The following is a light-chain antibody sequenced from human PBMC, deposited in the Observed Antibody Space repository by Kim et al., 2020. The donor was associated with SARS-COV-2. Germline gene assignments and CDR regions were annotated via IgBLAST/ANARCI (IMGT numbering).Light chain of an antibody. CDR2: LGS. J-gene: IGKJ4*01. CDR3: MQALQTPQLT. CDR1: QSLLHSNGYNY. Sequence: DIVMTQSPLSLPVTPGEPASISCRSSQSLLHSNGYNYLDWYLQKPGQSPQLLIYLGSNRASGVPDRFSGSGSGTDFTLKISRVEAEDAGVYYCMQALQTPQLTFGGGTKVDIK. V-gene: IGKV2-28*01.